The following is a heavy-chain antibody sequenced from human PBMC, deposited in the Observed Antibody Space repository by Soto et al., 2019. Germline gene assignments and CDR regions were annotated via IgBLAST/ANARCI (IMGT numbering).Heavy chain of an antibody. J-gene: IGHJ4*01. CDR1: GYIFTNYA. D-gene: IGHD2-15*01. V-gene: IGHV1-3*01. Sequence: ASVKVSCKASGYIFTNYAIHWLRHAPGQGLEWMGWVNAGNGNTKNSQKFQGRVTITRDTSAGTAYMELSSLRSEDTAVYYCARGFLGYCSGGRCFGYWG. CDR3: ARGFLGYCSGGRCFGY. CDR2: VNAGNGNT.